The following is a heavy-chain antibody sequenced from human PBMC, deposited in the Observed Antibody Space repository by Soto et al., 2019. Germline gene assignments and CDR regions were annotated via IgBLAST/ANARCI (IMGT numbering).Heavy chain of an antibody. Sequence: QVQLVQSGAEVKKPGSSVKVSCKASGGTFSSYAISWVRQAPGQGLEWMGGIIPLFGTENYAQKFQGRVTITGDESTSTAYMELSSLRSEDPAVYYCATEGEHSSSFHYWGQGTLVTVSS. CDR3: ATEGEHSSSFHY. CDR1: GGTFSSYA. J-gene: IGHJ4*02. CDR2: IIPLFGTE. V-gene: IGHV1-69*01. D-gene: IGHD6-6*01.